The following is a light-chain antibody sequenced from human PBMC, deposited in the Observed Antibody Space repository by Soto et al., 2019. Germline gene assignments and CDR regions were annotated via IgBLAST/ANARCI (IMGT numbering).Light chain of an antibody. J-gene: IGLJ2*01. V-gene: IGLV2-8*01. Sequence: QSALTQPPSASGAPGQSVTITCTGTSTDVGGYNYVSWYQQHPGKAPKLMIYEVNKRPSGVPDRFSGSKSGNTASLTVSGLQADDEADYYCNSFGGATHVVFGGGTKLTVL. CDR2: EVN. CDR1: STDVGGYNY. CDR3: NSFGGATHVV.